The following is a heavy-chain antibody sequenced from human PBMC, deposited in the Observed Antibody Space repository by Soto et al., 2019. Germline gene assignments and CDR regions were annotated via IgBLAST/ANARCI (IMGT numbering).Heavy chain of an antibody. CDR3: ARTTAVPNTLRSRYFFDY. D-gene: IGHD4-17*01. J-gene: IGHJ4*02. Sequence: SEALSLTCSVSGGSVSDKTYYWSWIRQPPGKRLEWIGYVYYSGTTNYSPSLKSRVTISVDLSKNRFSLRLSSVTTADTALYYCARTTAVPNTLRSRYFFDYWGQGTLVTVSS. CDR2: VYYSGTT. CDR1: GGSVSDKTYY. V-gene: IGHV4-61*01.